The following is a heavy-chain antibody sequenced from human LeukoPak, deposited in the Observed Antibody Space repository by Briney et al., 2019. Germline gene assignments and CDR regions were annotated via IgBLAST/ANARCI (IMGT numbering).Heavy chain of an antibody. CDR1: GFTFSSYA. Sequence: GGSLRLSCAASGFTFSSYAMHWVRQAPGKGLEWVAVISYDGSNKYYADSVKGRFTISRDNSKSTLYLQMNSLRAEDTAVYYCASSSSMASFDAFDIWGQGTMVTVSS. D-gene: IGHD2/OR15-2a*01. CDR3: ASSSSMASFDAFDI. J-gene: IGHJ3*02. CDR2: ISYDGSNK. V-gene: IGHV3-30-3*01.